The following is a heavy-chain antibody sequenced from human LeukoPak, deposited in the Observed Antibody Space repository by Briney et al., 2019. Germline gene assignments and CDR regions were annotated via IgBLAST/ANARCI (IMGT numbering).Heavy chain of an antibody. V-gene: IGHV4-4*07. J-gene: IGHJ3*02. CDR3: AKDKFPEWDYYDSSGYHDAFDI. D-gene: IGHD3-22*01. CDR2: IYTSGST. CDR1: GGSISSYY. Sequence: PSETLPLTCTVSGGSISSYYWSWIRQPAGKGLEWIGRIYTSGSTNYNPSLKSRVTMSVDTSKNQFSLKLSSVTAADTAVYYCAKDKFPEWDYYDSSGYHDAFDIWGQGTMVTVSS.